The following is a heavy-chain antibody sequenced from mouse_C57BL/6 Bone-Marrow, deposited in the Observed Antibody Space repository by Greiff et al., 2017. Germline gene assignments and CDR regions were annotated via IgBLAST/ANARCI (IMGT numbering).Heavy chain of an antibody. CDR2: IDPEDGET. J-gene: IGHJ3*01. V-gene: IGHV14-2*01. CDR1: GFNIKDYY. D-gene: IGHD1-1*01. Sequence: VQLKESGAELVKPGASVKLSCTASGFNIKDYYMHWVKQRTEQGLEWIGRIDPEDGETKYAPKFQGKATITADTSSNTAYLQLSSLTSEDTAVYYGARWLYGSSYDAWFAYWGQGTLVTVSA. CDR3: ARWLYGSSYDAWFAY.